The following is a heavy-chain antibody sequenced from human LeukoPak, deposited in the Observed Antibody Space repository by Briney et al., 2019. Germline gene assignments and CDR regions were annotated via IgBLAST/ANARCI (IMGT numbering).Heavy chain of an antibody. Sequence: ASVTVSCKVSGYTLTELSMHWVRQAPGKGVEGMGGFYPEDGKTIYAQKFQGRVTMTEDTSTDTAYMELSSLRSEDTAVYYCATDGGRDGLSLSHGLVQIPDVWGQGTTVTVSS. CDR2: FYPEDGKT. J-gene: IGHJ6*02. CDR1: GYTLTELS. D-gene: IGHD1-1*01. CDR3: ATDGGRDGLSLSHGLVQIPDV. V-gene: IGHV1-24*01.